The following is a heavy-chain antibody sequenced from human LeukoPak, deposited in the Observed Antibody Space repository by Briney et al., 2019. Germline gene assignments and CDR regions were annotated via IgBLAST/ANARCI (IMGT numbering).Heavy chain of an antibody. V-gene: IGHV3-43D*03. CDR1: GFTFDDYA. J-gene: IGHJ4*02. Sequence: PGGSLRLSCAASGFTFDDYAMHWVRQAPGKGLEWVSLISWDGGSTYYADSVKGRFTISRDNSKNSLYLQMNSLRAEDTAVYYCARDPSYSGYDFGYFDYWGQGTLVTVSS. D-gene: IGHD5-12*01. CDR2: ISWDGGST. CDR3: ARDPSYSGYDFGYFDY.